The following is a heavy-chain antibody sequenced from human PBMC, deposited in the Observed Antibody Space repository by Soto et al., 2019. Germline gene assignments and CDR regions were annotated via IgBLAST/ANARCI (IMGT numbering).Heavy chain of an antibody. CDR2: VSSDGSNT. CDR1: GCFLRDFG. CDR3: ASNYAYAEGYYFYGIDV. Sequence: GGSLRLSCVASGCFLRDFGMHWVRQAPGKGLVWVSLVSSDGSNTYYAESVKGRFTISRDNSKNTLHLQMNSLGAEDTAVYYCASNYAYAEGYYFYGIDVWGQGTTVTVSS. D-gene: IGHD3-16*01. V-gene: IGHV3-74*01. J-gene: IGHJ6*02.